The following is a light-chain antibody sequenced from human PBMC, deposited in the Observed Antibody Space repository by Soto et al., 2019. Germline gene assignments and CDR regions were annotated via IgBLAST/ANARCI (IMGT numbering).Light chain of an antibody. CDR2: EVS. CDR1: SSDVGGYNY. CDR3: SSNAGSNNFV. Sequence: QSALTQPPSASGSPGQSVTISCTGTSSDVGGYNYVSWYQQHPGKAPKVMIYEVSKRPSGVPDRFSGSKSGNTASLTVSGLQAEDEADYYCSSNAGSNNFVFGGGTKVTVL. V-gene: IGLV2-8*01. J-gene: IGLJ2*01.